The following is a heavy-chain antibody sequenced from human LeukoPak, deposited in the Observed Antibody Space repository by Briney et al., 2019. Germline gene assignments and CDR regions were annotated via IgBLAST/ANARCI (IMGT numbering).Heavy chain of an antibody. Sequence: SETLSLTCTVSGGSISSGSYYWSWIRQPAGKGLEWIGRIYTSGSTNYNPSLKSRVTISVDTSKNQFSLKLSSVTAADTAVYYCARGSDFWSGYYSPVFDPWGQGTLVTVSS. CDR3: ARGSDFWSGYYSPVFDP. V-gene: IGHV4-61*02. CDR1: GGSISSGSYY. J-gene: IGHJ5*02. CDR2: IYTSGST. D-gene: IGHD3-3*01.